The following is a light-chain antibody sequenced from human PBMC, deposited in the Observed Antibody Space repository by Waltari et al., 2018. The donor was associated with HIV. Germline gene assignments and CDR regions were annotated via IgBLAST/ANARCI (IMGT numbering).Light chain of an antibody. J-gene: IGLJ3*02. CDR1: SVRTYY. CDR2: GTN. Sequence: SSELTQDPAVSVALGQTVRITCQGDSVRTYYASWYQQKPGQAPVLVFYGTNNRPAGIPDRCSGSTSGDTASLTITGAQAEDEADYYCNSRDDSGHWFFGAGTKVTVL. V-gene: IGLV3-19*01. CDR3: NSRDDSGHWF.